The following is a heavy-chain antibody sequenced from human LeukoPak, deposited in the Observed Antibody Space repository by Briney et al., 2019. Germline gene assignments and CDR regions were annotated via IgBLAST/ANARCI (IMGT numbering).Heavy chain of an antibody. Sequence: ASVRVSCKASGYTFTNFDINWVRQAPGQGLEWMGWMNPVSGKAGSAQKFQGRVTLTRDTSISTAYMEVSSLRFDDTAFYYCARAPMGTAPLYWGQGTLVTVSS. V-gene: IGHV1-8*01. CDR1: GYTFTNFD. D-gene: IGHD1/OR15-1a*01. J-gene: IGHJ4*02. CDR2: MNPVSGKA. CDR3: ARAPMGTAPLY.